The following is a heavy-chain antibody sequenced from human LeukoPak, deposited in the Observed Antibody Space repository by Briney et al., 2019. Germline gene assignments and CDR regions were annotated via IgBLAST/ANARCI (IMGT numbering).Heavy chain of an antibody. CDR3: ARDSVLFDY. Sequence: PGGSLRLSCAASGFAFSSYAMHWVRQAPGKGLEWVAVISYDGSNKYYADSVKGRFTISRDNSENTLYLQMNSLRAEDTAVYYCARDSVLFDYWGQGTLVTVSS. J-gene: IGHJ4*02. CDR2: ISYDGSNK. CDR1: GFAFSSYA. D-gene: IGHD6-6*01. V-gene: IGHV3-30-3*01.